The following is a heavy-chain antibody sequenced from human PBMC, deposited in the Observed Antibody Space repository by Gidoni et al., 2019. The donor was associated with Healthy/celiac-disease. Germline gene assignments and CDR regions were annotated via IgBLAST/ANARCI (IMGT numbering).Heavy chain of an antibody. D-gene: IGHD3-10*01. CDR1: GGTFSSYA. J-gene: IGHJ5*02. CDR3: ARDGIAGDGGFGELFANSPWFDP. Sequence: QVQLVQSGAEVKKPGSSVKVSCKASGGTFSSYAISWVRPAPGQRLEWMGGIIPIFGTANYAQKCQGRGTITAEKSTSTAYMELSSLRLEDTAVYYWARDGIAGDGGFGELFANSPWFDPWGQGTLVTVSS. V-gene: IGHV1-69*06. CDR2: IIPIFGTA.